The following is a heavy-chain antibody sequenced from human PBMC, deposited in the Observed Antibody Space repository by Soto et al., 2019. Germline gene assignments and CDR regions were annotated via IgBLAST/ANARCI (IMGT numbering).Heavy chain of an antibody. Sequence: GASVKVSCKASGGTFSSYAISWVRQAPGQGLEWMGGIIPIFGTANYAQKFQGRVTITADESTSTAYMELSSLRSEDTAVYYCARSRNRLGIRNYYYYYGMDVWGQGTTVTVSS. CDR2: IIPIFGTA. CDR1: GGTFSSYA. D-gene: IGHD7-27*01. J-gene: IGHJ6*02. V-gene: IGHV1-69*13. CDR3: ARSRNRLGIRNYYYYYGMDV.